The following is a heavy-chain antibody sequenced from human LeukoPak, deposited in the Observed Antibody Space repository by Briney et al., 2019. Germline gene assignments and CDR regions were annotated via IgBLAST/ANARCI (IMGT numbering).Heavy chain of an antibody. V-gene: IGHV4-34*01. CDR1: GGSFSGYY. Sequence: PSETLSLTCAVYGGSFSGYYWSWIRQPPGKGLEWIGEINHSGSTNYNPSLKSRVTISVDPSKNQFSLKLSSVTAAATAVYYCATSRVVGATEDAFDIWGQGTMVTVSS. J-gene: IGHJ3*02. CDR3: ATSRVVGATEDAFDI. D-gene: IGHD1-26*01. CDR2: INHSGST.